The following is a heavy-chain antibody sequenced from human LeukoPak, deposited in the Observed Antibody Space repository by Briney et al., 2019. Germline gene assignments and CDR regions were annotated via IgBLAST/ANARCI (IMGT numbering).Heavy chain of an antibody. Sequence: PGGSLRHSCAASGFTFSSYAMSWVCQAPGEGVGWVSAISGSGGSTYYADSVKGRFTISRDNSKNTLYLQMNSLRAEDTAVYYCAKERERVLRYFDWLPTFDYWGQGTLVTVSS. D-gene: IGHD3-9*01. CDR3: AKERERVLRYFDWLPTFDY. CDR1: GFTFSSYA. CDR2: ISGSGGST. J-gene: IGHJ4*02. V-gene: IGHV3-23*01.